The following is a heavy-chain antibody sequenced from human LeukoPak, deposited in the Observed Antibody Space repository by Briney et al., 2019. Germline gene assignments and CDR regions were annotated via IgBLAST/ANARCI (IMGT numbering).Heavy chain of an antibody. D-gene: IGHD6-13*01. CDR1: GFTFSGSA. CDR2: IRSKANSYAT. J-gene: IGHJ4*02. V-gene: IGHV3-73*01. CDR3: TTRNTKIYSSSWYPGFDY. Sequence: PGGSLRLSCAASGFTFSGSAMHWVRQASGKGLEWVGRIRSKANSYATAYAASVKGRFTISRDDSKNTAYLQMNSLKTEDTAVYYCTTRNTKIYSSSWYPGFDYWGQGTLVTVSS.